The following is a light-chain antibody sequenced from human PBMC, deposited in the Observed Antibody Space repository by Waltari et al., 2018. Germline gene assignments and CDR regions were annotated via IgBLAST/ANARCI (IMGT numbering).Light chain of an antibody. CDR3: MQALQTPWT. CDR1: QSLLHSNGYNY. CDR2: LGS. Sequence: DIVMTQSPLSLPVTPGEPAPLSCRASQSLLHSNGYNYLDWYLQKPGQSPQLLIYLGSNRASGVPDRFSGSGSGTDFTLKISRVEAEDVGVYYCMQALQTPWTFGQGTKVEIK. J-gene: IGKJ1*01. V-gene: IGKV2-28*01.